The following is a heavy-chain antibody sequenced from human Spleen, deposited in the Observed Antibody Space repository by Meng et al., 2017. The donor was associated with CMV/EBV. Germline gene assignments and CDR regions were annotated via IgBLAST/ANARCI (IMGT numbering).Heavy chain of an antibody. CDR2: ISTSGNYI. Sequence: FTLTSDRMHWVRQAPGKGLEWVSSISTSGNYIYFADSVRGRFTLSRGGAQNSVFLQMSSLRVEDTALYYCAREDIPSLSGVGEGHFDSWGQGTLVTVSS. D-gene: IGHD3-10*01. J-gene: IGHJ5*01. V-gene: IGHV3-21*06. CDR1: FTLTSDR. CDR3: AREDIPSLSGVGEGHFDS.